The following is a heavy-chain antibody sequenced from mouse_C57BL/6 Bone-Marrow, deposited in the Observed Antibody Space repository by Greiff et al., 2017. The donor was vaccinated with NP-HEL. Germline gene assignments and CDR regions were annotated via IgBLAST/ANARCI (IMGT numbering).Heavy chain of an antibody. Sequence: EVQLQQSVAELVRPGASVKLSCTASGFNIKNTYMHWVKQRPEQGLEWIGRIDPANGNTKYAPKFQGKATITADTSSNTAYLQLSSLTSEDTAIYYCARFPHDGNYVYYAMDYWGQGTSVTVSS. CDR3: ARFPHDGNYVYYAMDY. J-gene: IGHJ4*01. CDR1: GFNIKNTY. D-gene: IGHD2-1*01. V-gene: IGHV14-3*01. CDR2: IDPANGNT.